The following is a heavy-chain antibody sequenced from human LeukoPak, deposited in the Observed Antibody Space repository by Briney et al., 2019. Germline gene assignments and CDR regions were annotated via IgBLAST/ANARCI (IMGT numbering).Heavy chain of an antibody. CDR1: GGSISSSSYY. CDR2: IYYSGST. V-gene: IGHV4-39*01. CDR3: ANTGDGSSRPNWYFDL. Sequence: SETLSLTCTVSGGSISSSSYYWGWIRQPPGKRLEWIGSIYYSGSTYYNPSLKSRVTISVDTSKNQFSLKLSSVTAADTAVYYCANTGDGSSRPNWYFDLWGRGTLVTVSS. D-gene: IGHD6-13*01. J-gene: IGHJ2*01.